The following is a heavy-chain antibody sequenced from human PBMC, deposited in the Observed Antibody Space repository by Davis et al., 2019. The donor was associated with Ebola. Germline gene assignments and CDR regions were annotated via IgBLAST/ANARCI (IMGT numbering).Heavy chain of an antibody. D-gene: IGHD6-19*01. Sequence: GESLKISCAASGFTFSSYSMNWVRQAPGKGLEWVSSISSSSSYIYYADSVKGRFTISRDNAKNSLYLQMNSLRAEDTAVYYCARVGWVRMWFDPWGQGTLVTVSS. CDR3: ARVGWVRMWFDP. J-gene: IGHJ5*02. V-gene: IGHV3-21*01. CDR2: ISSSSSYI. CDR1: GFTFSSYS.